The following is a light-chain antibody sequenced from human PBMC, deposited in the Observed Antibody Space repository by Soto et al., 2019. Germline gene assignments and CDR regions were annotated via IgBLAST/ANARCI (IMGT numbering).Light chain of an antibody. J-gene: IGLJ1*01. Sequence: QSALTQPASVSGSPGQSITISCSGTSSDIGSYNHVAWYQQFPGKSPKLMIYAVSDRPSGVSDRFSGSKSGITASLTISGLQTQDEADYYCISYTDRQYYLSGNGTKVT. V-gene: IGLV2-14*03. CDR3: ISYTDRQYYL. CDR2: AVS. CDR1: SSDIGSYNH.